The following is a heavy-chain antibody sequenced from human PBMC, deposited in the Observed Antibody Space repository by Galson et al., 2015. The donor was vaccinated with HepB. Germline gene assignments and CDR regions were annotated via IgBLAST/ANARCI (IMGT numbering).Heavy chain of an antibody. J-gene: IGHJ3*02. CDR2: ISSSSSTI. V-gene: IGHV3-48*01. CDR3: ARERYDFWSGYYDPQAFDI. D-gene: IGHD3-3*01. Sequence: SLRLSCAASGFTFSSYSMNWVRQAPGKGLEWVSYISSSSSTIYYADSVKGRFTISRDNAKNSLYLQMNSLRAEDTAVYYCARERYDFWSGYYDPQAFDIWGQGTMVTVSS. CDR1: GFTFSSYS.